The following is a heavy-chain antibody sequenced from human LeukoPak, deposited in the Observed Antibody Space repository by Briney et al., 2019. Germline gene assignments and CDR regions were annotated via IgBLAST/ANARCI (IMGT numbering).Heavy chain of an antibody. CDR2: ITSSGSQ. CDR3: TRDQDAGYALGY. Sequence: PGGSLRLSCAASGFNLNGYYMSWIRQAPGKGLEWISYITSSGSQYYSDSVKGRFTISRDAASKSLYLQMKSLRLEDTAVYFCTRDQDAGYALGYWGQGTLVTVSS. J-gene: IGHJ4*02. V-gene: IGHV3-11*01. CDR1: GFNLNGYY. D-gene: IGHD3-22*01.